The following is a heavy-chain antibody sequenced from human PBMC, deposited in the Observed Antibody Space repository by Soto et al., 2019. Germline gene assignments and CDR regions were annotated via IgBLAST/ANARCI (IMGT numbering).Heavy chain of an antibody. CDR1: GGSISSYY. CDR3: AKLGKNWVRP. CDR2: IYYSGST. Sequence: SETLSLTCTVSGGSISSYYWSWIRQPPGKGLEWIGYIYYSGSTNYNPSLKSRVTISVDTSKNQFSLKLSSVTAADTAVYYCAKLGKNWVRPLGQGNLVTVSS. V-gene: IGHV4-59*01. D-gene: IGHD6-13*01. J-gene: IGHJ5*01.